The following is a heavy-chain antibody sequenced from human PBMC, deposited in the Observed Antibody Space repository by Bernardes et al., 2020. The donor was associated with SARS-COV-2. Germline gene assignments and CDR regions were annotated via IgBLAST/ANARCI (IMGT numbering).Heavy chain of an antibody. J-gene: IGHJ5*02. D-gene: IGHD3-3*01. V-gene: IGHV3-11*01. CDR3: ARVEYDFWSGYWFDP. CDR1: GFTFSDYY. Sequence: VGSLRLSCAASGFTFSDYYMSWIRQAPGKGLEWVSYISSSGSTIYYADSVKGRFTISSDNAKKSLYLQMNRLRAEDTAVYYCARVEYDFWSGYWFDPWGQGTLVTVSS. CDR2: ISSSGSTI.